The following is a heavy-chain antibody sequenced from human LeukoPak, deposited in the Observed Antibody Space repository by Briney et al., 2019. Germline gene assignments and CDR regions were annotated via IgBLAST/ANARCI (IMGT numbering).Heavy chain of an antibody. Sequence: ASVKVSCKASGYTFTGYYMHWVRQAPGQGLEWMGWINPNSGGTNYAQKFQGRVTMTRDTSISTAYMELSRLRCDDTAVYYCARAHSVSYWGYFDYWGPGTLVTVSS. CDR1: GYTFTGYY. D-gene: IGHD1-26*01. V-gene: IGHV1-2*02. J-gene: IGHJ4*02. CDR2: INPNSGGT. CDR3: ARAHSVSYWGYFDY.